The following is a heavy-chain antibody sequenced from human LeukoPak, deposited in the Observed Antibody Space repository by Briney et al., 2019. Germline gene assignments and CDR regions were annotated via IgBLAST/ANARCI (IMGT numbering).Heavy chain of an antibody. CDR1: GFTFSGYA. CDR3: AKERVYYFYYGMDV. Sequence: GGSLRLSCAASGFTFSGYAMSWVRQAPGKGLEWVSAISGSGGSTYYADSVKGRFTISRDNSKNTLYLEMNSLRPEDTAVYHCAKERVYYFYYGMDVWGQGTTVTVSS. J-gene: IGHJ6*02. CDR2: ISGSGGST. V-gene: IGHV3-23*01.